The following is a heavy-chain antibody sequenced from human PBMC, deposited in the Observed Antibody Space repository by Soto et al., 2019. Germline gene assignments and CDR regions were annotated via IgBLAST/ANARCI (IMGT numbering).Heavy chain of an antibody. CDR1: GGTFSSYA. Sequence: QVQLVQSGAEVQKPGSSVKVSCKASGGTFSSYAISWVRQAPGQGLEWMGGIIPIFGTANYAQKFQGRVTITADESTSTAYMELSSLRSEDTAVYYCAGKGIAVAVHYYYYGMDVWGQGTTVTVSS. J-gene: IGHJ6*02. V-gene: IGHV1-69*01. D-gene: IGHD6-19*01. CDR3: AGKGIAVAVHYYYYGMDV. CDR2: IIPIFGTA.